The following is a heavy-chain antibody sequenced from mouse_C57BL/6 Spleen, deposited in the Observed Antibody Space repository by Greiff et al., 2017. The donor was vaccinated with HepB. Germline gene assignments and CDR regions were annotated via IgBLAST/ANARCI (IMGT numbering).Heavy chain of an antibody. CDR2: IRSKSNNYAT. Sequence: EVQRVESGGGLVQPKGSLKLSCADSGFSFNTYAMNWVRQAPGKGLEWVARIRSKSNNYATYYADSVKDRFTISRDDSESMLYLQMNNLKTEDTARYYCVRQRAYLYAMDYWGQGTSVTVSS. CDR3: VRQRAYLYAMDY. J-gene: IGHJ4*01. V-gene: IGHV10-1*01. D-gene: IGHD3-3*01. CDR1: GFSFNTYA.